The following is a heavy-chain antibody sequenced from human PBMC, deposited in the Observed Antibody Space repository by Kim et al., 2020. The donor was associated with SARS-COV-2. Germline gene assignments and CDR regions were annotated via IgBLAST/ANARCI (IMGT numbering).Heavy chain of an antibody. Sequence: TYYADSVKGRLTISRDNSKNTLYLQMNSLRAEDTAVYYCAKDPPRLWKGYWGQGTLVTVSS. D-gene: IGHD5-18*01. V-gene: IGHV3-23*01. CDR3: AKDPPRLWKGY. J-gene: IGHJ4*02. CDR2: T.